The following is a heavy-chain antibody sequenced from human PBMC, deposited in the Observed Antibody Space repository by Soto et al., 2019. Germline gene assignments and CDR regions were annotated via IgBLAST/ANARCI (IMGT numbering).Heavy chain of an antibody. Sequence: VQLQQWGAGLLKPSETLSLTCAVYGGSFSGYYWSWIRQPPGKGLEWIGEINHSGSTNYNPSLKSRVTISVDTSKNQFSLKLSSVTAADTAVYYCAREWFGVVAAPGWFDPWGQGTLVTVSS. CDR3: AREWFGVVAAPGWFDP. CDR2: INHSGST. D-gene: IGHD2-15*01. CDR1: GGSFSGYY. V-gene: IGHV4-34*01. J-gene: IGHJ5*02.